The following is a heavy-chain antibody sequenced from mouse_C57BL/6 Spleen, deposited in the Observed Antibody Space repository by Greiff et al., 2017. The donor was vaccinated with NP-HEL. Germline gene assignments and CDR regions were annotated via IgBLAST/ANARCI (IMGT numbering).Heavy chain of an antibody. D-gene: IGHD2-4*01. CDR2: ISSGSSTI. CDR1: GFTFSDYG. CDR3: ARNYDDGLYAMDY. J-gene: IGHJ4*01. V-gene: IGHV5-17*01. Sequence: EVQLVESGGGLVKPGGSLKLSCAASGFTFSDYGMHWVRQAPEKGLEWVAYISSGSSTIYYADTVKGRFTISRDNAKNPLFLQMTSLRSEDTAMYYCARNYDDGLYAMDYWGQGTSVTVSS.